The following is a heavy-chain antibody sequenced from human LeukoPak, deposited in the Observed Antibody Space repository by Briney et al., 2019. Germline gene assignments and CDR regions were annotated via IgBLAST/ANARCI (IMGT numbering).Heavy chain of an antibody. Sequence: GASVKVSCKASGYTFTSYYMHWVRQAPGQGLEWMGIINPSGGSTSYAQKFQGRVTMTEDTSTDTAYMELSSLRSEDTAVYYCATSPWGQQLGSIDYWGQGTLVTVSS. D-gene: IGHD6-13*01. J-gene: IGHJ4*02. CDR2: INPSGGST. V-gene: IGHV1-46*01. CDR1: GYTFTSYY. CDR3: ATSPWGQQLGSIDY.